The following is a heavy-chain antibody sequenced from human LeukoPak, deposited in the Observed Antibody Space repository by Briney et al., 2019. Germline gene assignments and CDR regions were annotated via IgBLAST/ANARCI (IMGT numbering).Heavy chain of an antibody. D-gene: IGHD3-10*01. Sequence: ASVKVSCKASGYTFTDFYIHWMRQAPGQGLEWMGWITPNSGGTIYGQKFQGRVTLTRDTSTSTAYMELSRLRSDDTAVYFCARAAKFYFGSETYYYFDYWGQGSLVTVSS. J-gene: IGHJ4*02. CDR1: GYTFTDFY. V-gene: IGHV1-2*02. CDR3: ARAAKFYFGSETYYYFDY. CDR2: ITPNSGGT.